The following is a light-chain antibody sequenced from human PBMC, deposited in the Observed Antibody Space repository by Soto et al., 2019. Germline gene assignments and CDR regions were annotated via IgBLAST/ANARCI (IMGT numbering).Light chain of an antibody. Sequence: QSVLTQPASVSGSPGQSITISCTGTSSDVAFYNHVSWYQQYPGKAPKLLIYEVNNRPSGVSHRFSGSKSGNTASLTISGLQAEDEADYYCSSFASTHTYVFGTGTKVTVL. CDR2: EVN. CDR3: SSFASTHTYV. J-gene: IGLJ1*01. V-gene: IGLV2-14*01. CDR1: SSDVAFYNH.